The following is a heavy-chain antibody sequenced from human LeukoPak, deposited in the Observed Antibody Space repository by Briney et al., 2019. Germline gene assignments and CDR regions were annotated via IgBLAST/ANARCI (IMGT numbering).Heavy chain of an antibody. CDR2: INPNRGGT. V-gene: IGHV1-2*02. J-gene: IGHJ6*03. CDR3: ARDPVYGSGAHYYYYYMDV. Sequence: GASVKASCKASGYTFTSYYMHCVRQAPGQGLEWRGIINPNRGGTNYAQKFQGRVTITRDTSISTAYMELSRLRSDDTAVYYCARDPVYGSGAHYYYYYMDVWGKGTTVTISS. CDR1: GYTFTSYY. D-gene: IGHD3-10*01.